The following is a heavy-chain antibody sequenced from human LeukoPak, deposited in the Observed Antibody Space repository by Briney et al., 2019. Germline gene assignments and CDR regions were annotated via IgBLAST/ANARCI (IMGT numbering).Heavy chain of an antibody. CDR2: MKPNSGNT. J-gene: IGHJ4*02. Sequence: AAVKVSCKASGYTFTNYDINWVRQATGQGLEWMGYMKPNSGNTGYAQKFQGRVTMTRDTSISTAYMELSSLTSEDTAVYYCATELRWKDHWGQGTLVTVSS. D-gene: IGHD4-23*01. CDR1: GYTFTNYD. V-gene: IGHV1-8*01. CDR3: ATELRWKDH.